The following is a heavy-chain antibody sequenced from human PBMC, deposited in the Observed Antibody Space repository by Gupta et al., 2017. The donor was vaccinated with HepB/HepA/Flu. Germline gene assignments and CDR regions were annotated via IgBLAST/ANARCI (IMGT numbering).Heavy chain of an antibody. Sequence: QVQLVASGCGVVQPGRSLRLSCAASGFTFRSYGMHWVRQAPGKGREWVAVIWDDGSNKYYADSVKGLFTISRDNSNNTLYLQMNSLRAEDTAVYYCARDELLWFGELSPLGYWGQGTLVTVSS. CDR3: ARDELLWFGELSPLGY. D-gene: IGHD3-10*01. CDR2: IWDDGSNK. J-gene: IGHJ4*02. CDR1: GFTFRSYG. V-gene: IGHV3-33*01.